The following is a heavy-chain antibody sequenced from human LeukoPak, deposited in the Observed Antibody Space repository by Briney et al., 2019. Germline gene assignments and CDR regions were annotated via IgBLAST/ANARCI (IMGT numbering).Heavy chain of an antibody. Sequence: SVKVSCKASGGTFSSYAISWVRQAPGQGLEWMGGIIPIFGTANYAQKFQGRDTITADKSTSTAYMELSSLRSEDTAVYYCARESPPSVTPPSPFDYWGQGTLVTVSS. D-gene: IGHD4-17*01. CDR3: ARESPPSVTPPSPFDY. V-gene: IGHV1-69*06. CDR2: IIPIFGTA. CDR1: GGTFSSYA. J-gene: IGHJ4*02.